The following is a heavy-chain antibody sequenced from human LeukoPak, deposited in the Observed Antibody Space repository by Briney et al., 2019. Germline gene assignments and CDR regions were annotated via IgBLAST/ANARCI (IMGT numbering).Heavy chain of an antibody. CDR2: ISAYNGNT. J-gene: IGHJ5*02. CDR3: ARLGTPYPRYCSSTSCLFNWFDP. D-gene: IGHD2-2*01. V-gene: IGHV1-18*01. Sequence: GAAVKVSCKASGYTFTSYGISWVRQAPGQGLDWMGWISAYNGNTNYAQKLQGRVTMTTDTSTSTAYMELRSLRSDATAVYYCARLGTPYPRYCSSTSCLFNWFDPWGQGTLVTVSS. CDR1: GYTFTSYG.